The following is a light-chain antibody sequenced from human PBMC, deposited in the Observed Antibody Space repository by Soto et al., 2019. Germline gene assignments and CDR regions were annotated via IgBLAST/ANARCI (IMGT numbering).Light chain of an antibody. CDR3: SSYTSSENLV. Sequence: QSVLNQPASVSGSPGQSITISFPGTNSVVGGYNYVSWYQQHPGKAPKLLIYDVRNRPSGVSDRFSGSKSGNTASLTISGLQAEDEADYYCSSYTSSENLVFGGGTKVTVL. V-gene: IGLV2-14*01. CDR1: NSVVGGYNY. J-gene: IGLJ2*01. CDR2: DVR.